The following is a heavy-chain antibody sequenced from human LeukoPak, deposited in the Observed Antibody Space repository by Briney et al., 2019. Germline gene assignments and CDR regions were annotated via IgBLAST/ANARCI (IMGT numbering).Heavy chain of an antibody. V-gene: IGHV3-23*01. Sequence: GGSLRLSCAASGFTFSSYAMSWVRQAPGKGLEWVSAISGSGGSTYYADSVKGRFTISRDNSENTLYLQMNSLRAEDTAVYYCAKDVQYSSSWYGALSETAAFDYWGQGTLVTVSS. J-gene: IGHJ4*02. D-gene: IGHD6-13*01. CDR2: ISGSGGST. CDR3: AKDVQYSSSWYGALSETAAFDY. CDR1: GFTFSSYA.